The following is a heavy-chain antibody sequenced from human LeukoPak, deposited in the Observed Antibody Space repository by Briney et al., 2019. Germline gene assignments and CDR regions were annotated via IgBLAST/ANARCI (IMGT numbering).Heavy chain of an antibody. V-gene: IGHV4-59*08. Sequence: SETLSLTCTVSGGSISSYYWSRIRQPPGKGLEWIGYIYYSGSTNYNPSLKSRVTISVDTSKNQFSLKLSSVTAADTAVYYCARQREYCGGDCYPNWFDPWGQGTLVTVSS. D-gene: IGHD2-21*02. J-gene: IGHJ5*02. CDR1: GGSISSYY. CDR2: IYYSGST. CDR3: ARQREYCGGDCYPNWFDP.